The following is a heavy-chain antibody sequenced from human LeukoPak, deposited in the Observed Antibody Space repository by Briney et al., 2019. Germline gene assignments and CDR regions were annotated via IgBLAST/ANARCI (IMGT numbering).Heavy chain of an antibody. CDR3: ATGPSYGSETSGY. CDR1: GFTFSVD. Sequence: GGSLRLSCAASGFTFSVDIHWVRQAPGKGLEWLSVLSYDGTNKYYAASVKGRFSISRDNSKNTASLQMNSLRDEDTAVYYCATGPSYGSETSGYWGRGALVTVSS. D-gene: IGHD3-10*01. CDR2: LSYDGTNK. V-gene: IGHV3-33*01. J-gene: IGHJ4*02.